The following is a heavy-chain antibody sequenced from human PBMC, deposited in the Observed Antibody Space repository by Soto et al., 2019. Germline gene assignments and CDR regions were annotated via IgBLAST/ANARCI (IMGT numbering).Heavy chain of an antibody. CDR3: ARGDFEVVVAATGYYHYVDV. CDR1: GGSFSGYY. Sequence: QVQLQQWGAELLKPSETLSLTCAVYGGSFSGYYWSWIRQPPGKGLEWIGEINHSGSTNYNPSLKSRVSISVDTSKNQFSLELRSVTAADTAVYYCARGDFEVVVAATGYYHYVDVWGRGNTVTVSS. V-gene: IGHV4-34*01. J-gene: IGHJ6*03. D-gene: IGHD2-15*01. CDR2: INHSGST.